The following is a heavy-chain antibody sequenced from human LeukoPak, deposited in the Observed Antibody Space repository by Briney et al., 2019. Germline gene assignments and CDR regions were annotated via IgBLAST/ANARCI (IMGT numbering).Heavy chain of an antibody. D-gene: IGHD3-22*01. CDR1: GLTLSNYG. J-gene: IGHJ4*02. CDR2: ISDSGGRT. Sequence: GGSLRLSCAVSGLTLSNYGMSWGRQAPGKGLEWVAGISDSGGRTNYADSVKGRFTISRDNPKNTLYLQMNSLRAEDTAVYFCAKRGVVIRVILVGFHKEAYYFDSWGQGALVTVSS. V-gene: IGHV3-23*01. CDR3: AKRGVVIRVILVGFHKEAYYFDS.